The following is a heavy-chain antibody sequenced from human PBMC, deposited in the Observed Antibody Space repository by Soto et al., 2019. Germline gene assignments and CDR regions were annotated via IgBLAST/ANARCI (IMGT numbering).Heavy chain of an antibody. CDR3: AVSIAVAGYDASDF. Sequence: ASVKVSCKASGYTFTSYGISWVRQAPGQGLEWMGWISAYNGNTNYAQKLQGRVTMTTDTSTSTAYMELRSLRSDDTAVYYCAVSIAVAGYDASDFWGQGTMVTVSS. CDR2: ISAYNGNT. CDR1: GYTFTSYG. V-gene: IGHV1-18*01. J-gene: IGHJ3*01. D-gene: IGHD6-19*01.